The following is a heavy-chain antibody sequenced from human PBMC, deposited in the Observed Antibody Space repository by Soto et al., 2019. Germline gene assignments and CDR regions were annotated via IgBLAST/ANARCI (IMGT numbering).Heavy chain of an antibody. J-gene: IGHJ5*02. D-gene: IGHD3-3*01. CDR2: INPNSGGT. CDR3: ARGRYDFWSGYDWFDP. Sequence: ASVKVSCKASGYTFTGYYMHWVRQAPGQGLEWMGWINPNSGGTNYAQKFQGRVTMTRDTSISTAYMELSRLRSDDTAVYYCARGRYDFWSGYDWFDPWGQGILVTVSS. CDR1: GYTFTGYY. V-gene: IGHV1-2*02.